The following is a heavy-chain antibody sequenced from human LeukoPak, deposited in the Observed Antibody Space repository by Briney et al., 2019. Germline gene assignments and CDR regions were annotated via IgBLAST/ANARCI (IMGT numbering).Heavy chain of an antibody. CDR2: IYYSGST. CDR1: GVSISSGGYY. Sequence: PSETLSLTCTVSGVSISSGGYYWSWIRQHPGKGLEWIGYIYYSGSTYYNPSLKSRVTISVDTSKNQFSLKLSSVTAADTAVYYCARDPAYSSSQGPVRYYYGMDVWGQGTTVTVSS. V-gene: IGHV4-31*03. CDR3: ARDPAYSSSQGPVRYYYGMDV. J-gene: IGHJ6*02. D-gene: IGHD6-13*01.